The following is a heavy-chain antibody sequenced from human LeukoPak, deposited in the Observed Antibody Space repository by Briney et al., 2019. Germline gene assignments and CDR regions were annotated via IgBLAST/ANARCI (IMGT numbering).Heavy chain of an antibody. Sequence: SETLSLTCSVSGASLSSYYWDWLRQSPGKGLEWIGYISDTGKNDAHPSLESRVSIPLDMSKKQFSLRLRSVTAADSAVYYCATGYYEPFATWGPGILVTVSS. V-gene: IGHV4-59*01. CDR2: ISDTGKN. CDR3: ATGYYEPFAT. J-gene: IGHJ5*02. CDR1: GASLSSYY. D-gene: IGHD1-26*01.